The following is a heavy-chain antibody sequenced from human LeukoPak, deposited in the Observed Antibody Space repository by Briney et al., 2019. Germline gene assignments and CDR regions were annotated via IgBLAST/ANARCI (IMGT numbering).Heavy chain of an antibody. Sequence: ASVKVSCKASGYTFTSYDINWVRQATGQGLEWRGYINPNSGNTVYAQKFQGRVTMTRNTSISTAYMELSSLRSEDTAVYYCAKVPRELTGKWGQGTLVTVSS. J-gene: IGHJ4*02. D-gene: IGHD7-27*01. V-gene: IGHV1-8*01. CDR3: AKVPRELTGK. CDR1: GYTFTSYD. CDR2: INPNSGNT.